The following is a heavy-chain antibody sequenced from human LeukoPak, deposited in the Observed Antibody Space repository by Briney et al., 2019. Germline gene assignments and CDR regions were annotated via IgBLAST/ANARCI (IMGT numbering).Heavy chain of an antibody. Sequence: GGSLRLSCAASGFTFTAYAMSWFRQTPGKGLEWVANIHEDGSVTNYVDSVKGRFTISRDNARNSVYLQLNSLRAEDTALYYCARGRGWVDHWGQGTMVTVSS. CDR3: ARGRGWVDH. CDR2: IHEDGSVT. V-gene: IGHV3-7*01. CDR1: GFTFTAYA. J-gene: IGHJ4*02. D-gene: IGHD3-16*01.